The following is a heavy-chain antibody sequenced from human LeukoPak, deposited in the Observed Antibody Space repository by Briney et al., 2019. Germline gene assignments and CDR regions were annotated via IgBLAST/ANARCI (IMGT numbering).Heavy chain of an antibody. CDR2: ISTSSSYI. J-gene: IGHJ5*02. V-gene: IGHV3-21*01. CDR3: ARDSEGVTGTTSWFDP. CDR1: GFTFSSYS. Sequence: GGSLRLSCAASGFTFSSYSMNWVRQAPGKGLEWVSSISTSSSYIYYADSVKGRFTISRDNARNSLYLQMNSLRAEDTAVYYCARDSEGVTGTTSWFDPWGQGTLVTVSS. D-gene: IGHD1-7*01.